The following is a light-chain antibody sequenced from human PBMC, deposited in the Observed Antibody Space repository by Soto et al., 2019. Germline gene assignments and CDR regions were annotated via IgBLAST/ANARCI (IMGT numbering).Light chain of an antibody. CDR1: SSNIGAGYD. CDR2: GNS. CDR3: QSYDSSLRVV. J-gene: IGLJ2*01. V-gene: IGLV1-40*01. Sequence: QSALTRPPSVSGAPGQRVTISCTGSSSNIGAGYDVHWYQQLPGTAPKLLIYGNSNRPSGVPDRFSGSKSGTSASLAITGLQAEDEADYYCQSYDSSLRVVFGGGTKLTVL.